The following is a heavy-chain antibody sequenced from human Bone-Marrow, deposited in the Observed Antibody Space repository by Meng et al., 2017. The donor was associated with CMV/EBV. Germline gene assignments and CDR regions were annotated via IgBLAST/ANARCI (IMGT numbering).Heavy chain of an antibody. D-gene: IGHD2-15*01. CDR1: GYTFTSYY. J-gene: IGHJ4*02. CDR3: ARAVGVVVAATQRWLGY. CDR2: INPSGGST. V-gene: IGHV1-46*01. Sequence: GESLKISCKASGYTFTSYYMHWVRQAPGQGLEWMGIINPSGGSTSYAQKFQGRVTMTRDTSTSTVYMELSSLRSEDTAVYYCARAVGVVVAATQRWLGYWGQGTLVTVSS.